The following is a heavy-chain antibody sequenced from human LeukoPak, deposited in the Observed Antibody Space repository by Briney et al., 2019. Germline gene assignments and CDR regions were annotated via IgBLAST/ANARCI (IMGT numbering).Heavy chain of an antibody. J-gene: IGHJ4*02. CDR3: AKDLSSGSRRAY. CDR2: ISYDGSNK. D-gene: IGHD6-19*01. CDR1: GFTFSTSW. Sequence: GGSLRLSCEGSGFTFSTSWMHWVRQAPGKGLEWVAVISYDGSNKYYADSVKGRFTISRDNSKNTLYLQMNSLRGEDTAVYYCAKDLSSGSRRAYWGQGTLVTVPS. V-gene: IGHV3-30*18.